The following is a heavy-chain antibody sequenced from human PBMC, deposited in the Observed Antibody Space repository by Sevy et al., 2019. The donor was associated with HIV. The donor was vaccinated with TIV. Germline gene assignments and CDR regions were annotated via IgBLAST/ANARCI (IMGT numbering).Heavy chain of an antibody. V-gene: IGHV1-24*01. J-gene: IGHJ5*02. CDR1: GYTLTELS. CDR2: FDPEDGET. CDR3: ATRYYDFWSGYYTGNWLDP. Sequence: ASLKVSCKVSGYTLTELSMHWVRQAPGKGLEWMGGFDPEDGETIYAQKFQGRVTMTEDTSTDTAYMELSSLRSEDTAVYYCATRYYDFWSGYYTGNWLDPWGQGTLVTVSS. D-gene: IGHD3-3*01.